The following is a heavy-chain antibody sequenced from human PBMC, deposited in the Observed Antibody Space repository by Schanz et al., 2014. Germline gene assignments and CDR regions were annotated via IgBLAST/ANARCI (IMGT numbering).Heavy chain of an antibody. V-gene: IGHV3-30*04. Sequence: QVQLVESGGGVVQPGRSLRLSCAASGFTFSSYAMHWVRQAPGKGLEWVALISYDGNNKYYADSVKGRFTISRDNAKNSLYLQMNSLRAEDTAVYYCARDKGGYYPFDYWGQGTLVTVSS. D-gene: IGHD3-3*01. CDR2: ISYDGNNK. CDR3: ARDKGGYYPFDY. J-gene: IGHJ4*02. CDR1: GFTFSSYA.